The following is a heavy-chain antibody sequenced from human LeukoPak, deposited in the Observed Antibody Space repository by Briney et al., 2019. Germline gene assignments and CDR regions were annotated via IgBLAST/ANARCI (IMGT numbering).Heavy chain of an antibody. CDR2: INPNSGGT. J-gene: IGHJ3*02. V-gene: IGHV1-2*02. CDR1: GYTFTVYY. D-gene: IGHD3-22*01. Sequence: GPSVKVSCKSSGYTFTVYYMHWVRQAPGQGLEWMGWINPNSGGTNYAQKFQGRVTMTRDTSISTAYMELSRLRSDDTAVYYCARVVHDSSGYPAFDIWGQGTMVTVSS. CDR3: ARVVHDSSGYPAFDI.